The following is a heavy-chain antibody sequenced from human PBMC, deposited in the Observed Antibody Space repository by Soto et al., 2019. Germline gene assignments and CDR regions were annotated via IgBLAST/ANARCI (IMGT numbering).Heavy chain of an antibody. D-gene: IGHD6-13*01. CDR3: ARGVAAAGTRGGPWFDP. CDR1: GGSISNYY. V-gene: IGHV4-4*07. CDR2: IYTSGST. J-gene: IGHJ5*02. Sequence: QVQLQESGPGLVKPSETLSLTCTVSGGSISNYYWSWIRQPAGKGLEWIGRIYTSGSTNYNPSLKSRVTMSVDTSKNQFSLKLSAVTAADTAVYYCARGVAAAGTRGGPWFDPWGQGTLVTVSS.